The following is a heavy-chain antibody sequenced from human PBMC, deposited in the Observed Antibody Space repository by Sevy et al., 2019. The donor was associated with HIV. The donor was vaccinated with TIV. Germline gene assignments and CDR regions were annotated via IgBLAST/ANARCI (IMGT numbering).Heavy chain of an antibody. CDR2: IYYNGRT. CDR3: ARAAADYYYAMDV. J-gene: IGHJ6*02. Sequence: SETLSLTYTVSGDSISGYYWSWIRQSPGKGLQWIGYIYYNGRTNYDPSLKSRVTISADTSKNQFSLKLSSVTAADTAIYYCARAAADYYYAMDVWGQWTTVTVSS. CDR1: GDSISGYY. V-gene: IGHV4-59*01.